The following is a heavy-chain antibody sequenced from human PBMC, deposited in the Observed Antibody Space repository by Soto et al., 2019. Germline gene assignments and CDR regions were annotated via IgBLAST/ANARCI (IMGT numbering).Heavy chain of an antibody. Sequence: GGSLRLFCAASGFTFSSFVMSWVRQAPGQGLEWISYISYSGSIIYYAECVKGRFTTSRDNAKSSLYVQMNSLRDEDTAVYYCARDLGYDTSGSSPYYFDYWGQGTLATVSS. CDR2: ISYSGSII. CDR1: GFTFSSFV. V-gene: IGHV3-48*03. D-gene: IGHD3-22*01. CDR3: ARDLGYDTSGSSPYYFDY. J-gene: IGHJ4*02.